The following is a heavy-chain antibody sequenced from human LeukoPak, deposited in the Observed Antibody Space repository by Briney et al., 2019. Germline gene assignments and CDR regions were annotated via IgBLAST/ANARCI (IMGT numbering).Heavy chain of an antibody. Sequence: PGGSLRLSCAASGFTFSSYDMHWVRQATGKGLEWVSAIGTAGDTYYPGSVKGRFTISRENAKNSLYLQMNSQRAEDTAVYYCARANEYAYDFWSGRYVGYYFDYWGQGTLVTVSS. CDR1: GFTFSSYD. D-gene: IGHD3-3*01. V-gene: IGHV3-13*01. J-gene: IGHJ4*02. CDR2: IGTAGDT. CDR3: ARANEYAYDFWSGRYVGYYFDY.